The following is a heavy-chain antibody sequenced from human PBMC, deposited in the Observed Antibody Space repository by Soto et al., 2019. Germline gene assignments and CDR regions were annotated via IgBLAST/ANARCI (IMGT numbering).Heavy chain of an antibody. V-gene: IGHV1-2*04. J-gene: IGHJ3*02. CDR2: INPNSGGT. CDR3: DI. Sequence: GASVKVSCKASGYTFTGYYMHWVRQAPGQGLEWMGWINPNSGGTNYAQKFQGWVTMTMDPVDTATYYCAHRGIGQQLVRGAFDIWGQGTMVTVSS. D-gene: IGHD6-13*01. CDR1: GYTFTGYY.